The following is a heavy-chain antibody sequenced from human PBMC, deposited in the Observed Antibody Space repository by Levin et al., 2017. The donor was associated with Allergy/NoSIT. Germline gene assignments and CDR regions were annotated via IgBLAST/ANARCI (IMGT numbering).Heavy chain of an antibody. CDR3: ASSSSGNYYYLDS. CDR2: IYYSRVT. J-gene: IGHJ4*02. D-gene: IGHD3-22*01. CDR1: TDSISSYY. V-gene: IGHV4-59*08. Sequence: RSSETLSLTCTVSTDSISSYYWSWIRQPPGKGLEWIGYIYYSRVTNYNPSLKSRVTMSVDTSKNQFSLKLSSVTAADTAVYYCASSSSGNYYYLDSWGQGTLVTVSS.